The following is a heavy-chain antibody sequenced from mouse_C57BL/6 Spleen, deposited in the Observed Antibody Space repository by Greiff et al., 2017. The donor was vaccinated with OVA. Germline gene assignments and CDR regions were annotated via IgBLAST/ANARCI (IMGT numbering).Heavy chain of an antibody. CDR2: INPNNGGT. CDR3: ARRYGTGTGFDY. V-gene: IGHV1-22*01. J-gene: IGHJ2*01. Sequence: VQLKESGPELVKPGASVKMSCKASGYTFTDYNMHWVKQSHGKSLEWIGYINPNNGGTSYNQKFKGKATLTVNKSSSTAYMELRSLTSEDSAVYYCARRYGTGTGFDYWGQGTTLTVSS. CDR1: GYTFTDYN. D-gene: IGHD4-1*01.